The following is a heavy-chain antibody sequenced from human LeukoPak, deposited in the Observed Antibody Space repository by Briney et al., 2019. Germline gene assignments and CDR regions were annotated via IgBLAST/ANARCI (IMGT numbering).Heavy chain of an antibody. CDR1: GFTFSSYA. CDR2: ISGSGGST. D-gene: IGHD2-2*01. J-gene: IGHJ6*02. CDR3: AKERERYCSSTSCYGGMDV. V-gene: IGHV3-23*01. Sequence: GGSLRLSCAASGFTFSSYAMSWVRQAPGKGLEWVSAISGSGGSTYYTDSVKGRFTISRDNSKNTLYLQMNSLRAEDTAVYYCAKERERYCSSTSCYGGMDVWGQGTTVTVSS.